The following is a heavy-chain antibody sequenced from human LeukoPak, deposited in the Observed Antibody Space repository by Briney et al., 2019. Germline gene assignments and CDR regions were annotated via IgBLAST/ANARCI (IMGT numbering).Heavy chain of an antibody. Sequence: PGGSLRLFCAASGFTFNHHWMSWVRQAPGKGLEWVANIKQDESEEYYADSVKGRFTISGDNAKNSLYLQMNSLRPEDSAMYYCARELWELDAFDIWGQGTMVIVSS. CDR1: GFTFNHHW. CDR3: ARELWELDAFDI. D-gene: IGHD3-16*01. V-gene: IGHV3-7*03. CDR2: IKQDESEE. J-gene: IGHJ3*02.